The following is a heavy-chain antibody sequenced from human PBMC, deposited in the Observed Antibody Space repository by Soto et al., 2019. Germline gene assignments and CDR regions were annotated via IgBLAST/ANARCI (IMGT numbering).Heavy chain of an antibody. D-gene: IGHD4-17*01. V-gene: IGHV4-30-2*01. CDR3: ASAMTTVTTLDY. Sequence: QLQLQESGSGLVKPSQTLSLTCAVSGGSISSGGYSWSWIRQPPGKGLEWIGYIYHSGSTYYNPSLQRPVTISVDSSKNQFSLKLSSVTAADTAVYYCASAMTTVTTLDYWGQGTLVTVSS. CDR1: GGSISSGGYS. J-gene: IGHJ4*02. CDR2: IYHSGST.